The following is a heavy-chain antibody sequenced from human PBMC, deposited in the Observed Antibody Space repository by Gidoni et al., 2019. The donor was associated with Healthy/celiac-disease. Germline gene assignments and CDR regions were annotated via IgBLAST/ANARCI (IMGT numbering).Heavy chain of an antibody. V-gene: IGHV4-38-2*01. CDR1: GYSISSGYY. CDR3: GGYYYYMDV. J-gene: IGHJ6*03. D-gene: IGHD3-16*01. CDR2: IYHSGST. Sequence: QVQPPELGPGPVKPSATPSPPRAFPGYSISSGYYLGWIRQPPGKGLEWIGSIYHSGSTYYNPSLKSRVTISVDTSKNQFSLKLSSVTAADTAVYYCGGYYYYMDVWGKGTTVTVSS.